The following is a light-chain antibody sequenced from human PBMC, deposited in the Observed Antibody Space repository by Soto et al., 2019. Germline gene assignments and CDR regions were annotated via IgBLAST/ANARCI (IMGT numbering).Light chain of an antibody. J-gene: IGKJ2*01. CDR2: GVS. CDR1: QSIRNN. Sequence: EVVMTPSPATLSVSPGERATLSCRASQSIRNNLAWYQQRPGQSPRLLISGVSNRATGIPARFSGSGCGTECTLTISSVQSEDFAIYYCWHYNYWRITFGQGTNVE. CDR3: WHYNYWRIT. V-gene: IGKV3-15*01.